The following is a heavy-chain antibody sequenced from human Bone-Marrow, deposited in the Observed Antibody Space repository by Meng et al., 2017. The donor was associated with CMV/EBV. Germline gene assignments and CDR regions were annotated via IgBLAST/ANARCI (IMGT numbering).Heavy chain of an antibody. Sequence: TCAASGFTFSAFWMHWGRQVTGRGQVWVSHINGEGSSTSYANYVKGRFTISRDNAKNTLFLQMDSLRAEDSAVYYCGRGSGSYQGSWGKGTLVTVSS. D-gene: IGHD3-10*01. CDR2: INGEGSST. J-gene: IGHJ5*02. CDR1: GFTFSAFW. CDR3: GRGSGSYQGS. V-gene: IGHV3-74*01.